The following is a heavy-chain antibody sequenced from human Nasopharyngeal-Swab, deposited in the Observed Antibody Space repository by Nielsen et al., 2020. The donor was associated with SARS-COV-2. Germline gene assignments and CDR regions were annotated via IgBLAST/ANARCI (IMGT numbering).Heavy chain of an antibody. V-gene: IGHV3-48*03. J-gene: IGHJ4*02. CDR2: ISTSGNTI. CDR1: GFPFRGYE. D-gene: IGHD2-15*01. CDR3: ARERWPYFFDF. Sequence: GESLKISCEASGFPFRGYEVNWVGKAPGKGLEWVSYISTSGNTIYYADSVKGRFTISRDNAKNSLYLQMNSLRAEDTAVYYCARERWPYFFDFWGQGSLVTVSS.